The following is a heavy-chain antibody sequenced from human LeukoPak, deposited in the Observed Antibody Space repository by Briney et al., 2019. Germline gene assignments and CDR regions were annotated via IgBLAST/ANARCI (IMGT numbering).Heavy chain of an antibody. D-gene: IGHD4-17*01. Sequence: PGGSLRLSCAASGFTFSNAWMSWVRQAPGKGLEWVGRIKSKDDGGTTDYAAPVKGRFTISRDDSKDTLYLQMNSLKTEDTAVYYCTAGGDHDYWGQGTLVTVSS. CDR2: IKSKDDGGTT. V-gene: IGHV3-15*01. CDR3: TAGGDHDY. J-gene: IGHJ4*02. CDR1: GFTFSNAW.